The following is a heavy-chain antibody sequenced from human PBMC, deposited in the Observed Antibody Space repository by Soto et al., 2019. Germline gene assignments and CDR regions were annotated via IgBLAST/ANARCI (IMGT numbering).Heavy chain of an antibody. J-gene: IGHJ4*02. CDR1: GYTFTSYA. CDR3: ARVSGWYYFDY. V-gene: IGHV1-3*01. CDR2: INAGNGNT. D-gene: IGHD6-19*01. Sequence: QVQLVQSGAEVKKPGASVKVSCKASGYTFTSYAMHWVRQAPGQRLEWMGWINAGNGNTKYSQKFQGRVTITRDTSASTAHMELSSLRSEDTAVYYCARVSGWYYFDYWGQGTLVTVSS.